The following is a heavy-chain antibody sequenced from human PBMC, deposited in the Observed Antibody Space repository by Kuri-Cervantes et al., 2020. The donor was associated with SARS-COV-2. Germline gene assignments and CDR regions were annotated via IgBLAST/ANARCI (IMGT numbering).Heavy chain of an antibody. V-gene: IGHV3-48*01. Sequence: GESLKISCAASGFTFSSYSMNWVRQAPGKGLEWVSYISSSGSTIYYADSVKGRFTISRDNAKNSLYLQMNSLRAEDTAVYYCARAVDCSSTSCYERVYAFDIWGQGTMVTVSS. J-gene: IGHJ3*02. D-gene: IGHD2-2*01. CDR1: GFTFSSYS. CDR3: ARAVDCSSTSCYERVYAFDI. CDR2: ISSSGSTI.